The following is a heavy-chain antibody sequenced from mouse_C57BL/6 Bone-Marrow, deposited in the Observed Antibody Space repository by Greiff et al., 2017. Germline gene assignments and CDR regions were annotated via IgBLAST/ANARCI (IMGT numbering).Heavy chain of an antibody. Sequence: QVQLQQPGAELVMPGASVKLSCKASGYTFTSYWMHWVKQRPGQGLEWIGEIDPSDSYTNYNQKFKGKSTLTVDKSSSTADMQLSSLTSEDSAVYYCAREGTYYGYAMDYWGQGTSVTVSS. D-gene: IGHD1-1*01. J-gene: IGHJ4*01. V-gene: IGHV1-69*01. CDR2: IDPSDSYT. CDR3: AREGTYYGYAMDY. CDR1: GYTFTSYW.